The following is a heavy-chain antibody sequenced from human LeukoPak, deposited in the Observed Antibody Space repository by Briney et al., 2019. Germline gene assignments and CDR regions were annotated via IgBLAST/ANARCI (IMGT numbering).Heavy chain of an antibody. V-gene: IGHV3-74*01. CDR1: GFMLSSTW. Sequence: GGSLRLSCAASGFMLSSTWMHWVRQAPGKGLVWVSRINSDATSTSYADSVRGRFTISRDNSKNTLYLQMNSLRAEDTAVYYCAKDLDTAMVSYYYGMDVWGQGTTVTVSS. CDR2: INSDATST. D-gene: IGHD5-18*01. CDR3: AKDLDTAMVSYYYGMDV. J-gene: IGHJ6*02.